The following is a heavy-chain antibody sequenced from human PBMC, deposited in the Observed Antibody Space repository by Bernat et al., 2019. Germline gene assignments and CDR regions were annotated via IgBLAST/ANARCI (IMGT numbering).Heavy chain of an antibody. Sequence: QVQLQQWGAGLLKPSETLSLTCAVYGGSFSGSYWSWIRQPPGKGLEWIGEINHSGSTNYNPSLKSRVTISVDTSKNQFSLKLSSVTAADTAVYYCARVPARTTVPYFDYWGQGTLVTVSS. J-gene: IGHJ4*02. D-gene: IGHD4-11*01. CDR3: ARVPARTTVPYFDY. V-gene: IGHV4-34*01. CDR2: INHSGST. CDR1: GGSFSGSY.